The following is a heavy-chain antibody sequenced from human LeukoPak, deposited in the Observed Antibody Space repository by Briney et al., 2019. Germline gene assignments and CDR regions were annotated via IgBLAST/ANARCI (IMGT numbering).Heavy chain of an antibody. CDR2: IKQDGSEK. D-gene: IGHD3-3*01. J-gene: IGHJ5*02. V-gene: IGHV3-7*01. Sequence: GGSLRLSCAASGFTFSSYWMSWVRQAPGKGLEWVANIKQDGSEKYYVDSVKGRFTISRDNAKNSLYLQMNSLRAEDTAVYYCARDWGASYDFWSGYYGDWFDPWGQGTLVTVSS. CDR1: GFTFSSYW. CDR3: ARDWGASYDFWSGYYGDWFDP.